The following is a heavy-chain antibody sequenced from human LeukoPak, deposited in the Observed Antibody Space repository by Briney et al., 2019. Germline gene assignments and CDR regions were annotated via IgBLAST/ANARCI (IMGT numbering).Heavy chain of an antibody. CDR1: GDSFSSGY. CDR3: ARGSSRFDC. V-gene: IGHV4-59*01. J-gene: IGHJ4*02. Sequence: SETLSLTCTVSGDSFSSGYWSWIRQSPGKGLEWIGYTSHSDSTRYNPSLKSRVTMSIDTSMNQFSLKVTSVTAADTAVHYCARGSSRFDCWGQGTLVTVSS. CDR2: TSHSDST. D-gene: IGHD6-13*01.